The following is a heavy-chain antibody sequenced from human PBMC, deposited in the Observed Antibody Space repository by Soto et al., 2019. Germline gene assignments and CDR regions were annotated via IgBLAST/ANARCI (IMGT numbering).Heavy chain of an antibody. Sequence: SVKVSCKASGRTFSMYAISWVLQSPVQWLEGMGGIIPIFGTANYAQKFQGRVTITADESTSTAYMELSSLRSEDTAVYYCARDGHYYGSGSHPNYYGMDVWGQGTTVTVPS. D-gene: IGHD3-10*01. CDR3: ARDGHYYGSGSHPNYYGMDV. J-gene: IGHJ6*02. CDR1: GRTFSMYA. V-gene: IGHV1-69*13. CDR2: IIPIFGTA.